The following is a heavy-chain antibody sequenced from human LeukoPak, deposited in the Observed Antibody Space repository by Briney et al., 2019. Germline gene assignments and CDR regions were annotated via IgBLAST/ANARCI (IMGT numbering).Heavy chain of an antibody. D-gene: IGHD3-10*01. Sequence: GGSLRLSCAASGFTFNNYAISWVRQAPGKGLEWVSAIGDNGGDTKYADSVKGRFTISRDNSKNTLYLQMNSLRVEDTAIYYCARWMNNYSGSGTLASPFDDWGQGTLVTVSS. CDR2: IGDNGGDT. J-gene: IGHJ4*02. CDR1: GFTFNNYA. CDR3: ARWMNNYSGSGTLASPFDD. V-gene: IGHV3-23*01.